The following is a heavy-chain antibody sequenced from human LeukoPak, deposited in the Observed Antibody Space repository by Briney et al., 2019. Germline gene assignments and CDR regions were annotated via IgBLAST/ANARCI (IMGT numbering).Heavy chain of an antibody. CDR3: ARPAVTTDAFDI. D-gene: IGHD1-14*01. J-gene: IGHJ3*02. CDR1: GYTFTGYY. V-gene: IGHV1-2*02. Sequence: ASVKVSCKASGYTFTGYYMHWVRQAPGQGLEWMGWINPNSGGTNYAQKFQGRVTMTRDTSISTAYMELSRPRSDDTAVYYCARPAVTTDAFDIWGQGTMVTVSS. CDR2: INPNSGGT.